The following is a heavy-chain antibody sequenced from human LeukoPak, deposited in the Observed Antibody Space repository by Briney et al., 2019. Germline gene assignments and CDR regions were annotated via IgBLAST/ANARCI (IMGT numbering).Heavy chain of an antibody. Sequence: ASVKVSCKVSGYTLTELSMHWVGQAPGKGLEWMGGFDPEDGETIYAQKFQGRVTMTEDTSTDTAYMELSSLRSEDTAVYYCATEFLVVTTGGWFDPWGQGTLVTVSS. CDR1: GYTLTELS. D-gene: IGHD2-21*02. CDR3: ATEFLVVTTGGWFDP. J-gene: IGHJ5*02. V-gene: IGHV1-24*01. CDR2: FDPEDGET.